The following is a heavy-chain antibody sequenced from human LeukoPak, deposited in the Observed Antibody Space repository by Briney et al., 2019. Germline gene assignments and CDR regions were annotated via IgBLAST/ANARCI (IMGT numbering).Heavy chain of an antibody. Sequence: GGALRFSCAASGFNFRNYWLSWVRQAPGKGLEWVANIKFDGIEKYYVDSVKGRFTVSRDNAKSSLNSLRPEDTAVYYCICDLDRSSGLWGQGTMVTVSS. D-gene: IGHD3-3*01. CDR2: IKFDGIEK. V-gene: IGHV3-7*01. J-gene: IGHJ3*01. CDR3: ICDLDRSSGL. CDR1: GFNFRNYW.